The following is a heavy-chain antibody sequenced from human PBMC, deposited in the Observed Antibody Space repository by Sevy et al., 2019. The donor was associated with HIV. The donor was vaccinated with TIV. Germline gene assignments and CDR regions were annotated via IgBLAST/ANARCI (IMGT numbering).Heavy chain of an antibody. J-gene: IGHJ4*02. V-gene: IGHV4-39*01. CDR1: SGSISSSSYY. CDR3: ARSTYYDFWSGYYYFDY. Sequence: SETLSLTCTVSSGSISSSSYYWGWIRQPPGKGLEWIGTIYYSGSTYYNPSLKSRVTISVDRSKNQFSLKMSSVTAADTAVYYCARSTYYDFWSGYYYFDYWGQGTLVTVSS. D-gene: IGHD3-3*01. CDR2: IYYSGST.